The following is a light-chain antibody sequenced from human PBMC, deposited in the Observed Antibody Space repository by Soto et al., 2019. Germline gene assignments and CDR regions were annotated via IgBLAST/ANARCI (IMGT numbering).Light chain of an antibody. J-gene: IGKJ4*01. V-gene: IGKV3-15*01. CDR1: QSITTN. Sequence: EKVLTQSPVTLSVSLGERATLSCRASQSITTNLAWYQQKPGQAPRLLIFGASNRATGIPARFSGSGSETEFPLPSSSLHSEDSAIYYCRQYNDWPPLTFGGGTKVEI. CDR2: GAS. CDR3: RQYNDWPPLT.